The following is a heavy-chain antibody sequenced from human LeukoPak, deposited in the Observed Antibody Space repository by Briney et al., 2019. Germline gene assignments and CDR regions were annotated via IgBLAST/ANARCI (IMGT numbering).Heavy chain of an antibody. D-gene: IGHD2-2*01. CDR2: INPNSGGT. J-gene: IGHJ5*02. CDR3: ARVLVVPAAIGGWFDP. CDR1: GYTFTGYY. Sequence: ASVKVSCKASGYTFTGYYMHWVRQAPGQGLEWMGWINPNSGGTNYAQKFQGRVTMTRDTSISTAYMELSRLRSDDTAVYHCARVLVVPAAIGGWFDPWGQGTLVTVSS. V-gene: IGHV1-2*02.